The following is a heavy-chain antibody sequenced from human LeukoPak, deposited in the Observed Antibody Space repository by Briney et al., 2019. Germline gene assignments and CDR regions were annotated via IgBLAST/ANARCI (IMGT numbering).Heavy chain of an antibody. J-gene: IGHJ4*02. CDR2: IYYSGTT. CDR1: AGSISSGGSY. Sequence: PSETLSLTCTVSAGSISSGGSYWGWLRQPPGKGLEYIGNIYYSGTTHYTPSLKSRVTMSVDTSKNQFSLKVSSVTAADTAVYYCAGHRYGTMFDYWGQGTLVTISS. D-gene: IGHD1-1*01. V-gene: IGHV4-39*01. CDR3: AGHRYGTMFDY.